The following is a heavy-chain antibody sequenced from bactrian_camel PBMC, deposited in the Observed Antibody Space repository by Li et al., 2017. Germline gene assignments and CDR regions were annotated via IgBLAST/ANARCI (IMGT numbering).Heavy chain of an antibody. Sequence: HVQLVESGGAAVQAGGSLTLSCVVSGVDYSTFCMAWFRQAPGKEREGVATIDMDGPTNYTESVKGRFSISHVNANNTLHLQMNSLKPEDTAVYYCTADLGGCGSRPLQWSFVTGARGPRSPSP. CDR3: TADLGGCGSRPLQWSFVT. CDR2: IDMDGPT. V-gene: IGHV3S53*01. J-gene: IGHJ4*01. CDR1: GVDYSTFC. D-gene: IGHD2*01.